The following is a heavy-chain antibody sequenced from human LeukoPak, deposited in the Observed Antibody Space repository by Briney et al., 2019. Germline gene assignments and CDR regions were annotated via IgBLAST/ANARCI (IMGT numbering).Heavy chain of an antibody. Sequence: PRASVKVSCKASGYTFSNFDINWVRQAPGQGLEWMGWMNPVSGDAGSAQKFQGRVTMTRDTSISTAYMELSRLRSDDTAVYYCARPDRFLEWAPWGYYMDVWGKGTTVTVSS. CDR1: GYTFSNFD. CDR2: MNPVSGDA. CDR3: ARPDRFLEWAPWGYYMDV. J-gene: IGHJ6*03. V-gene: IGHV1-2*02. D-gene: IGHD3-3*01.